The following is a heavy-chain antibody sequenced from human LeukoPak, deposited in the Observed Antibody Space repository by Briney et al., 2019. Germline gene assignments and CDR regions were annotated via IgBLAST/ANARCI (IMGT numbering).Heavy chain of an antibody. V-gene: IGHV4-59*08. J-gene: IGHJ5*02. CDR1: SGSIRSYY. Sequence: SETLSLTCTVSSGSIRSYYWSWIRQPPGKGLEWIGNIYSSGSTNYNPSLESRVTISVDTSKNQFSLKLSSVTAADTAVYYCARVPYSSSWSGWFDPWGQGTLVTVSS. CDR3: ARVPYSSSWSGWFDP. D-gene: IGHD6-13*01. CDR2: IYSSGST.